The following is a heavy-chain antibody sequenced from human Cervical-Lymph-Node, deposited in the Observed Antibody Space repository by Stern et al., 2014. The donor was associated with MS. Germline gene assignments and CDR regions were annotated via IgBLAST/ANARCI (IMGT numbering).Heavy chain of an antibody. CDR1: GGTFSKFP. CDR2: IFPVFGTP. CDR3: ALSSETSDRWYSLGYDL. Sequence: QLVQSGAEVTKPGSSVKVSFNASGGTFSKFPSSWVRQAPGQVLEWMRGIFPVFGTPTYAQEFRGRVTITADVSTSTVYMELSSLRSDDTAVYYCALSSETSDRWYSLGYDLWGQGTLVTVPS. J-gene: IGHJ5*02. V-gene: IGHV1-69*01. D-gene: IGHD6-13*01.